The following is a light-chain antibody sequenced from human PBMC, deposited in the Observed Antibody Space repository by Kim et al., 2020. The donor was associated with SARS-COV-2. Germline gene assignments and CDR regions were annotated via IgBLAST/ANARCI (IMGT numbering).Light chain of an antibody. CDR2: WAS. CDR1: QSVLYSSNNKNY. V-gene: IGKV4-1*01. J-gene: IGKJ2*01. CDR3: QQYYTTPYT. Sequence: TATITCKSSQSVLYSSNNKNYLAWYQQKPGQPPNLLIYWASTRESGVPDRFSGSGSGTDFTLTISSLQAEDVAVYYCQQYYTTPYTFGQGTKLEI.